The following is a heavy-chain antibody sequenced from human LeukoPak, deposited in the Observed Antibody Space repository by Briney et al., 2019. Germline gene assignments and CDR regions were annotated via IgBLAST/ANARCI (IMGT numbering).Heavy chain of an antibody. V-gene: IGHV1-69*05. CDR3: AREVRGYQLDP. CDR2: FIPMFGKA. D-gene: IGHD3-22*01. Sequence: SVKVSCKASGGTFSSYAVSRVRQAPGQGLEWVGRFIPMFGKANHAQNFQGRVTITTDESTSTASMELSSLRSEDTAVYYCAREVRGYQLDPWGPGTLVTVSS. J-gene: IGHJ5*02. CDR1: GGTFSSYA.